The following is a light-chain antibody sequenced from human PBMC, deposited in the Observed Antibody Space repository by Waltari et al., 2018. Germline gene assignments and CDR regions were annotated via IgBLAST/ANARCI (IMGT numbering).Light chain of an antibody. CDR1: SGHSTYA. Sequence: ALTQPPSASASLGASVKLTCTLSSGHSTYAIAWPHRRPEKGPQFLMRLNSDGSFDKGDGIPDRFSGSSSGAERYLTISSVQSEDEADYYCQTWDIDTHVLFGGGTKLTVL. V-gene: IGLV4-69*01. J-gene: IGLJ2*01. CDR3: QTWDIDTHVL. CDR2: LNSDGSF.